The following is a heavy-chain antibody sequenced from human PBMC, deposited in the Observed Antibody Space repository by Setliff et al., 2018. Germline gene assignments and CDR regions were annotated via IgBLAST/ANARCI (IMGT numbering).Heavy chain of an antibody. CDR2: VNPDGSGK. CDR3: ARDPHFDS. CDR1: GFTFSTYW. J-gene: IGHJ4*02. V-gene: IGHV3-7*01. Sequence: PGGSLRLSCAASGFTFSTYWMSWVRQAPGKGLEWVANVNPDGSGKYYVDSVKGRFSISRDNAKNSLYLQMNSLRAEDTAVYYCARDPHFDSWGQGTLVTVSS.